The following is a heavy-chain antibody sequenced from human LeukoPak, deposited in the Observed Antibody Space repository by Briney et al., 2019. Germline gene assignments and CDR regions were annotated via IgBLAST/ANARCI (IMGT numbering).Heavy chain of an antibody. V-gene: IGHV4-61*02. J-gene: IGHJ4*02. D-gene: IGHD6-13*01. Sequence: SETLSLTCTVSGGSISSGSYYWSWIRQPAGKGLEWIGRIYTSGSTNYNPSLKSRVTISVDTSKNQFSLKLSSVTAADTAVYYCARVAWYSSSWYEYYFDYWGQGTLVTVSS. CDR1: GGSISSGSYY. CDR2: IYTSGST. CDR3: ARVAWYSSSWYEYYFDY.